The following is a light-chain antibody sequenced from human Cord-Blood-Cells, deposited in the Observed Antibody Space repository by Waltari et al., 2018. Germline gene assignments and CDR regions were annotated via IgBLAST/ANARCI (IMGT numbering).Light chain of an antibody. CDR3: CSYAGSYTL. CDR1: SSDVGGYNY. Sequence: QSALTQPRSVSGSPGQSVTLPCTGTSSDVGGYNYVSWYQQHPGKAPKLMIYDVSKRPSGVPDRFSGSKSGNTASLTISGLQAEDEADYYCCSYAGSYTLFGGGTKLTVL. J-gene: IGLJ2*01. V-gene: IGLV2-11*01. CDR2: DVS.